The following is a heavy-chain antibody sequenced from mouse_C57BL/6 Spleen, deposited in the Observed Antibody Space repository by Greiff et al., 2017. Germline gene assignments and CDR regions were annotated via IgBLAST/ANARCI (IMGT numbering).Heavy chain of an antibody. CDR3: ARGGLYYFAY. CDR2: ISYSGST. V-gene: IGHV3-1*01. D-gene: IGHD3-3*01. Sequence: EVKLLESGPGMVKPSPSLSLTCTVTGYSITSCYDWHWIRHFPGNKLEWMGYISYSGSTNYNPSLKSRISLTRDTSKNHFFLKLNSVTTEDTATYYCARGGLYYFAYWGQGTTLTVSS. J-gene: IGHJ2*01. CDR1: GYSITSCYD.